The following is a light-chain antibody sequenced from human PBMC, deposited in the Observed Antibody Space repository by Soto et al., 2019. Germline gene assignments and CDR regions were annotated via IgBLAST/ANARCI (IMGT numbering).Light chain of an antibody. CDR1: QSINYN. CDR2: GAS. J-gene: IGKJ2*01. V-gene: IGKV3-15*01. CDR3: QQYKNWYT. Sequence: EIVMTQSPATLSVSPGERVTLSCRASQSINYNLAWYQQKPGQAPRLLIQGASTRATGVPVRFSGSGSGTAFTLTISSLQSEDFAVYYCQQYKNWYTFGQGTKLEIK.